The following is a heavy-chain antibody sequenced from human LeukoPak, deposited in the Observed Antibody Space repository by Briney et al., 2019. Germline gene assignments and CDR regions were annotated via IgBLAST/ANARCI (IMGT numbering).Heavy chain of an antibody. V-gene: IGHV2-5*01. CDR1: GLSLSSTGVG. Sequence: SGPTLVKPTQTLTLTCTFSGLSLSSTGVGVGWIRQPPGKALEWLGMIYWNDEKRDSPSLKSRVTITKDTSKNQVVLTMTNMDPVDTATYYCAHKEYYALGSLGDSFDYWGQGTLVTVSS. CDR3: AHKEYYALGSLGDSFDY. CDR2: IYWNDEK. D-gene: IGHD3-10*01. J-gene: IGHJ4*02.